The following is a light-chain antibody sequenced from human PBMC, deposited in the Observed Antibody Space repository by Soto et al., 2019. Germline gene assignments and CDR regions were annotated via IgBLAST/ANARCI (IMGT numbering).Light chain of an antibody. CDR3: QQCGSSPRT. CDR2: DPA. CDR1: HSVSSH. J-gene: IGKJ1*01. V-gene: IGKV3-15*01. Sequence: EIVKRPSLATPSLSPGARVPVSGRASHSVSSHLAWYQQKPGQAPRLLIYDPATRATGIPARFSGRGSGTEFTLAIGIVQSEELAVYDCQQCGSSPRTFGQGTKGEIK.